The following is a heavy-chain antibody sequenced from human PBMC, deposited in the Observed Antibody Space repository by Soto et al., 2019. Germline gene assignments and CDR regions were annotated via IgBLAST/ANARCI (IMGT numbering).Heavy chain of an antibody. CDR3: AREKAFRGWLQGSIYYYGMDV. Sequence: GGSLRLSCAASGFTFSSYGMHWVRQAPGKGLEWVAVIWYDGSNKYYADSVKGRFTISRDNSKNTLYLQMNSLRAEDTAVYYCAREKAFRGWLQGSIYYYGMDVWGQGTTVTVSS. CDR2: IWYDGSNK. J-gene: IGHJ6*02. V-gene: IGHV3-33*01. CDR1: GFTFSSYG. D-gene: IGHD5-12*01.